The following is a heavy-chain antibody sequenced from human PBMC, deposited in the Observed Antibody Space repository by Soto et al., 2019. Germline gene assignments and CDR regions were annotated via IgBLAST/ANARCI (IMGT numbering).Heavy chain of an antibody. D-gene: IGHD2-15*01. CDR1: GGSLTGYY. CDR3: AKYRRTDAEGYTFDY. V-gene: IGHV4-59*01. CDR2: VYFNGVT. Sequence: PSETLSLTCTVSGGSLTGYYWTWLRQPPGKGLEWIGYVYFNGVTNYNPSLKGRVTVTVDTSKNQFSLQLSSVTAADTAVYFCAKYRRTDAEGYTFDYWGRGTLVTVSS. J-gene: IGHJ4*02.